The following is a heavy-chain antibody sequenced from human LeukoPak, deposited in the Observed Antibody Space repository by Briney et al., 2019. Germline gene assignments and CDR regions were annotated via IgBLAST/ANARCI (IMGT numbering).Heavy chain of an antibody. V-gene: IGHV4-34*01. CDR1: GGSFSGYY. Sequence: SVTLSLTCAAYGGSFSGYYWSWIRQPPGKGLEWIGEINHSGSTNYNPSLKSRVTISVDTSKNQFPLKLSSVTAADTAVYYCARGITSDYWGQGTLVTVSS. D-gene: IGHD3-10*01. CDR3: ARGITSDY. CDR2: INHSGST. J-gene: IGHJ4*02.